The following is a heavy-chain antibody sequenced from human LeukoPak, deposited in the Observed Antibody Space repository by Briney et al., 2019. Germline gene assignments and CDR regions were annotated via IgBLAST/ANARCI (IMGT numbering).Heavy chain of an antibody. CDR2: IIPILGIA. Sequence: ASVKVSCKASGGTFSSYAISWVRQAPGQGLERMGRIIPILGIANYAQKFQGRVTITADKSTSTAYMELSSLRSEDTAVYYCARGDSPFMDVWGQGTTVTVSS. CDR3: ARGDSPFMDV. V-gene: IGHV1-69*04. D-gene: IGHD2-21*02. CDR1: GGTFSSYA. J-gene: IGHJ6*02.